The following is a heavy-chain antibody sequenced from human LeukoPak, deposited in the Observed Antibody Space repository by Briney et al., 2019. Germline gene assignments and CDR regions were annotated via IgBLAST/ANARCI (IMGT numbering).Heavy chain of an antibody. J-gene: IGHJ4*02. V-gene: IGHV3-30-3*01. CDR1: GITFSSHA. Sequence: AGGSLRLSCAASGITFSSHAMHWVRQAPAKGLERVAVISYDGSIKFYADSVKGRFTISRDNSKNTLSLQMNSLKAEDTAVYYCARDSTDGVIPRELHPPFDYWGKGTLVTVSS. D-gene: IGHD1-26*01. CDR2: ISYDGSIK. CDR3: ARDSTDGVIPRELHPPFDY.